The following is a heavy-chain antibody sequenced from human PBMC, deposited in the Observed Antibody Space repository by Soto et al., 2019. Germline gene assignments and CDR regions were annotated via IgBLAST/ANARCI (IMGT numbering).Heavy chain of an antibody. CDR3: TKGSELARQKLDY. CDR2: ISADGSDK. D-gene: IGHD3-3*01. V-gene: IGHV3-30*18. J-gene: IGHJ4*02. CDR1: GFTFSNCG. Sequence: QVQLVESGGGVVQPGRSLRLSCAASGFTFSNCGMHWGRQAPGKGLEWVAAISADGSDKYFSDSVKGRFTISRDNSKNTLCLQMNSLRVEDTAVYYCTKGSELARQKLDYWGQGTLVTVSS.